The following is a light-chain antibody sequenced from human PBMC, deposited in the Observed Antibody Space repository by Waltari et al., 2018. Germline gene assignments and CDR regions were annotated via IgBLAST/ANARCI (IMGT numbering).Light chain of an antibody. Sequence: ALTQSPSTLSLSPGERATLSCRARQRVSSSYLAWYQQKPGQAPRLLIYGASSRATGIPDRFSGSGSGTDFTLTISRLEPEDVAVYYCQQYGSSPPWTFGQGTKVEIK. J-gene: IGKJ1*01. V-gene: IGKV3-20*01. CDR3: QQYGSSPPWT. CDR2: GAS. CDR1: QRVSSSY.